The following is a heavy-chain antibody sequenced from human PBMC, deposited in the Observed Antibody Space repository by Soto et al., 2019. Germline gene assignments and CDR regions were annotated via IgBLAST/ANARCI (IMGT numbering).Heavy chain of an antibody. CDR2: MNPNTGNT. Sequence: ASVKVSCKASGYTFTSYDINWVRQATGQGLEWMGWMNPNTGNTAYAQKFQGRVTMTRNTSISTAYMELSSLRFEDTAVYYCARESSYGLVYWGQGTLVTVSS. J-gene: IGHJ4*02. CDR3: ARESSYGLVY. CDR1: GYTFTSYD. V-gene: IGHV1-8*01. D-gene: IGHD5-18*01.